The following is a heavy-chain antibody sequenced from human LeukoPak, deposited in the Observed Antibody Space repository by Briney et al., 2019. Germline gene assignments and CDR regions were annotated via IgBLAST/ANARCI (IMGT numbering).Heavy chain of an antibody. D-gene: IGHD3-10*01. J-gene: IGHJ3*02. V-gene: IGHV3-23*01. Sequence: GGSLRLSCAASGFTFSSYAMSWVRQAPGKGLEWVSAISGSGGSTYYADSVKGRFTISRDNSKNTLYLQMNSLRAEDTAVCYCAKGVREVIIPFGAFDIWGQGTMVTVSS. CDR3: AKGVREVIIPFGAFDI. CDR1: GFTFSSYA. CDR2: ISGSGGST.